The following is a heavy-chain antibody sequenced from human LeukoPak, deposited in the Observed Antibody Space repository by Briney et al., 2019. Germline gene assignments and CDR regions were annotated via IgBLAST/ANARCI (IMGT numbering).Heavy chain of an antibody. Sequence: SETLSLTCTVSGGSISSYYRSWIRQPPGKGLEWIGYIYYSGSTNYNPSLKSRVTISVDTSKNQFSLKLSSVTAADTAVYYCARKTIAVAGTLVYWGQGTLVTVSS. CDR1: GGSISSYY. CDR2: IYYSGST. J-gene: IGHJ4*02. V-gene: IGHV4-59*08. CDR3: ARKTIAVAGTLVY. D-gene: IGHD6-19*01.